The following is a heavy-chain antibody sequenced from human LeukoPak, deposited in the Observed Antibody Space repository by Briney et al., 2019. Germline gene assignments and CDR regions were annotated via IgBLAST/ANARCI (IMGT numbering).Heavy chain of an antibody. Sequence: PGGSLRLSCAASGFTFSSYAMHWVRQAPGKGLEWVAVISYDGSNKYYADSVKGRFTISRDNSKNTLYLQMSSLRAEDTAVYYCVTDRRGILVRGTTFDYWGQGTLVTVSS. CDR1: GFTFSSYA. CDR2: ISYDGSNK. J-gene: IGHJ4*02. CDR3: VTDRRGILVRGTTFDY. D-gene: IGHD3-10*01. V-gene: IGHV3-30*14.